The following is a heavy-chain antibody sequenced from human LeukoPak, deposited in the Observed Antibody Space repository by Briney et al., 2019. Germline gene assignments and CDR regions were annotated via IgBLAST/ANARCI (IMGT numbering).Heavy chain of an antibody. V-gene: IGHV3-64*01. D-gene: IGHD6-6*01. CDR1: GFTFSSYS. Sequence: PGGSLRLSCAASGFTFSSYSMHWVRQAPGKGLEYVSGISSNGGSTYYANSVKGRFTISRDNSKNTLYLQMGSLRAEDMAVYYCAREYSSSSVDYWGQGTLVTVSS. CDR3: AREYSSSSVDY. J-gene: IGHJ4*02. CDR2: ISSNGGST.